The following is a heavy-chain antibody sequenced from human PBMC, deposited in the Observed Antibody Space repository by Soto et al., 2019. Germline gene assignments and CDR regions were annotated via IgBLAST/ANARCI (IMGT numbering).Heavy chain of an antibody. J-gene: IGHJ4*02. CDR2: ISTRSHYI. V-gene: IGHV3-21*01. D-gene: IGHD3-9*01. CDR3: ARDSSTGYYLSDFDY. Sequence: GGSLRLSCAASGFTFSNYNMNWVRQSPGKGLEWVASISTRSHYIYYADSLKGRFTISRDNAKNSVDLQISSLRAEDTAVYYCARDSSTGYYLSDFDYWGQGTLVTVSS. CDR1: GFTFSNYN.